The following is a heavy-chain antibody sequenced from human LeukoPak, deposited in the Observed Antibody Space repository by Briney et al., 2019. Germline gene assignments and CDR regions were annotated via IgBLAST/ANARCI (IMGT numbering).Heavy chain of an antibody. V-gene: IGHV3-30*01. CDR3: ARDRKPDSSGYYYGY. CDR1: GFTFSSYA. CDR2: ILYDGSNK. Sequence: GGSLRLSCAASGFTFSSYAMHWVRHAPGKGLGWGAVILYDGSNKYYADSVKGRLTISRDNSKNTLYLQMNSLRAEDTAVYYCARDRKPDSSGYYYGYWGQGTLVTVSS. D-gene: IGHD3-22*01. J-gene: IGHJ4*02.